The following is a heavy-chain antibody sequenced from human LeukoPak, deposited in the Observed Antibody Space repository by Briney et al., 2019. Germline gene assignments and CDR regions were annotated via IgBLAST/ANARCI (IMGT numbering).Heavy chain of an antibody. V-gene: IGHV1-46*01. CDR3: ASSGYSASGGGAYYFDY. D-gene: IGHD6-13*01. CDR1: GYTFTSYY. CDR2: INPSGGST. Sequence: ASVKVSCKASGYTFTSYYMHWLRQAPGQGLEGMGIINPSGGSTSYAQKFQGRVTMTRDTSTSTVYMELSRLRSEDTAVYYCASSGYSASGGGAYYFDYWGQGTLVTVSS. J-gene: IGHJ4*02.